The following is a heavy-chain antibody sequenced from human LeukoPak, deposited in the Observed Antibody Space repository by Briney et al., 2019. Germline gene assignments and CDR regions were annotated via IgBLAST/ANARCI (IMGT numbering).Heavy chain of an antibody. CDR1: GFTFSSYW. V-gene: IGHV3-7*01. Sequence: GGSLRLSCAASGFTFSSYWMSWVRQAPGKGLEWVANIKQDGSEKYYVDSVKGRFTISRDNAKNSLYLQMNSLRAEDTAVYYCAKSKSDSSGWFPPVDYWGQGTLVTVSS. CDR3: AKSKSDSSGWFPPVDY. D-gene: IGHD6-19*01. J-gene: IGHJ4*02. CDR2: IKQDGSEK.